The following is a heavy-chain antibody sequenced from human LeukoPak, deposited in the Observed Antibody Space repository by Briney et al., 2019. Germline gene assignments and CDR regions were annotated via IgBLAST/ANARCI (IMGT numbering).Heavy chain of an antibody. V-gene: IGHV4-4*07. CDR1: GCSISSYY. CDR2: IYTSGST. J-gene: IGHJ4*02. CDR3: ARTTIAVAGTHFDY. Sequence: SETLSLTCTVSGCSISSYYWSWIRQPAGKGLEWIGRIYTSGSTNYNPSLKSRVTMSVDTSKNQFSLKLSSVTAADTAVYYCARTTIAVAGTHFDYWGQGTLVTVSS. D-gene: IGHD6-19*01.